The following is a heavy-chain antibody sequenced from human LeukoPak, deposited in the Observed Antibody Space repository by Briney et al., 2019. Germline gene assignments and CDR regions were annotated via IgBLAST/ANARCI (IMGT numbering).Heavy chain of an antibody. CDR3: TTLSGWYRRALDY. CDR2: IKSKTDGGTT. D-gene: IGHD6-19*01. Sequence: PGGSLRLSCAASGFTFSSYEMNWVRQAPGKGLEWVGRIKSKTDGGTTDYAAPVKGRFTISRDDSKNTLYLQMNSLKTEDTAVYYCTTLSGWYRRALDYWGQGTLVTVSS. V-gene: IGHV3-15*01. J-gene: IGHJ4*02. CDR1: GFTFSSYE.